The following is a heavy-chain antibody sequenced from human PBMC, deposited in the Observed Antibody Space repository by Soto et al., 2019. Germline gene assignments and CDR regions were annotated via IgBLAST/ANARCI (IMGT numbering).Heavy chain of an antibody. CDR1: GGTFSSYA. V-gene: IGHV1-69*01. J-gene: IGHJ5*02. CDR3: ASSTYYAFWSGFNWFDP. D-gene: IGHD3-3*01. CDR2: IIPMFGSI. Sequence: QVQLVQSGAEVKKPGSSVKVSCKASGGTFSSYAISWVRQAPGEGLEWMGGIIPMFGSINYAQKLQGRVTIFADESTNIACMELSSLRSEDTAVYYCASSTYYAFWSGFNWFDPWGQGTLVTVSS.